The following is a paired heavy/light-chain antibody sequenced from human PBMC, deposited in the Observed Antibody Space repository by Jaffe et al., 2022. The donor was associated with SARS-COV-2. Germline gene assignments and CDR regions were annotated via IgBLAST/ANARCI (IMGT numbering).Light chain of an antibody. V-gene: IGLV1-40*01. Sequence: QSVLTQPPSVSGAPGQRVTISCTGSGSNIGAVYDVHWYQQLPGTAPKLLIYANTHRPSGVPDRFSGSKSGSSASLAITGLQTDDEADYYCQSFDNSLSAVVFGGGTRLTVL. CDR2: ANT. J-gene: IGLJ2*01. CDR3: QSFDNSLSAVV. CDR1: GSNIGAVYD.
Heavy chain of an antibody. D-gene: IGHD3-22*01. Sequence: QVRLVESGGGVVQPGRSLRLSCSASGFSFSSHAMHWVRQGPGKGLEWVAVIWFDGSKKYYGDSVQGRFTISRDNPKNTLYLEMTSLRVEDTAVYYCAREGPTKDYDSNGVNDYWGQGTLVTVSS. J-gene: IGHJ4*02. CDR1: GFSFSSHA. CDR3: AREGPTKDYDSNGVNDY. CDR2: IWFDGSKK. V-gene: IGHV3-33*01.